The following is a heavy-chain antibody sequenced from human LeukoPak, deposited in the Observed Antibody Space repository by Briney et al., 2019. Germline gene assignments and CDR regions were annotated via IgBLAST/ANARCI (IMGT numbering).Heavy chain of an antibody. D-gene: IGHD6-19*01. V-gene: IGHV3-15*01. Sequence: GGSLRLSCAASGLSFSNAWMSWVRQAPGKGLEWVAHIKRNTDTGTTNYGASVEGRFTVSRDDSKNTLYLQVNSLKIEYTAVYYCTTGDRGWQDYWGQGTLVTVSS. CDR2: IKRNTDTGTT. CDR3: TTGDRGWQDY. CDR1: GLSFSNAW. J-gene: IGHJ4*02.